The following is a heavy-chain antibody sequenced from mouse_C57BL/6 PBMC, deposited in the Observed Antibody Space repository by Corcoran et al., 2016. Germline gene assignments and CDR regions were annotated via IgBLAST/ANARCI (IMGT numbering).Heavy chain of an antibody. Sequence: EVQLQQSGPELVKPGASVKISCKASGYTFTDYYMNWVKQSHGKSLEWIGDINPNNGGTSYNQKFKGKATLTVDKSSSTAYMELRSLTSEDSAVYYCASTYYYGSSYVWFAYWGQGTLVTVSA. CDR2: INPNNGGT. CDR3: ASTYYYGSSYVWFAY. J-gene: IGHJ3*01. D-gene: IGHD1-1*01. V-gene: IGHV1-26*01. CDR1: GYTFTDYY.